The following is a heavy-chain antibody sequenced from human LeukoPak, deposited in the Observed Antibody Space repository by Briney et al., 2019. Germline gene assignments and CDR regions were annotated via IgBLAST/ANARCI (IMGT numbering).Heavy chain of an antibody. V-gene: IGHV3-9*01. CDR3: AKDMSSGWYGDFDH. CDR2: ISLNSGSI. J-gene: IGHJ4*02. CDR1: GFTFDDYA. Sequence: GGSLRLSCAPSGFTFDDYATHWVPQAPGKGLEWVSGISLNSGSIGYADSVKGRFTISRDNAKNSLYLQMNSLRTEDTALYYCAKDMSSGWYGDFDHWGRGTLVTVSS. D-gene: IGHD6-19*01.